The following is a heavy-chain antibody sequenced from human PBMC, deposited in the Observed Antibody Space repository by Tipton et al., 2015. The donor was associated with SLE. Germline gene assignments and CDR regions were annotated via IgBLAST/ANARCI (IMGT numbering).Heavy chain of an antibody. D-gene: IGHD1-26*01. J-gene: IGHJ4*02. V-gene: IGHV3-23*01. Sequence: SLRLSCAASGFTFSSYAMSWVRQAPGKGLEWVSAITANSDTTYYADSVNGRFTISRDNSNNTLFLQMNSLRAEDSAVYYCARARGYSGSYYFDSWGQGTLVTVSS. CDR2: ITANSDTT. CDR3: ARARGYSGSYYFDS. CDR1: GFTFSSYA.